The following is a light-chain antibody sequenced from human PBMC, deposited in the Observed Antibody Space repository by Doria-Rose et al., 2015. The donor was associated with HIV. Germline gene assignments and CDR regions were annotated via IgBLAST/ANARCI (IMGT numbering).Light chain of an antibody. CDR1: HDIKKY. CDR3: QRYDNIPSLT. Sequence: VGDRVTISCQASHDIKKYLNWYQQKPGKVPKLLIYDASNLETGVPSRFSGSGSGTDFTFTISSLQPEDIATYYCQRYDNIPSLTFGGGTKVEIK. V-gene: IGKV1-33*01. CDR2: DAS. J-gene: IGKJ4*01.